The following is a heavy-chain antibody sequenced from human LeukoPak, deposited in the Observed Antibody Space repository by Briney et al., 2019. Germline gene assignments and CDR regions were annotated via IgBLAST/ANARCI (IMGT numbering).Heavy chain of an antibody. Sequence: PGGSLRLSCAASGFTFSSYWMSWVRQAPGKGLEWVANIKQDGSEKYYVDSVKGRFTISRDNAKNSLYLQMNSLRAEDTAVYYCARTHSSSWYGGDNFDYWGQGTLVTVSS. CDR2: IKQDGSEK. CDR3: ARTHSSSWYGGDNFDY. J-gene: IGHJ4*02. CDR1: GFTFSSYW. D-gene: IGHD6-13*01. V-gene: IGHV3-7*01.